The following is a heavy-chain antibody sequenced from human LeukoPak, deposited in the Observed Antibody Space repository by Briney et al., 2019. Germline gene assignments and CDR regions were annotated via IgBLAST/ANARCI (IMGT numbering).Heavy chain of an antibody. CDR3: ARYRQESSGQFDY. V-gene: IGHV4-4*07. CDR1: GGSIGSYY. D-gene: IGHD3-22*01. CDR2: INTSGSI. Sequence: SETLSLTCIVSGGSIGSYYWNWIRQPAGKGLEWIGRINTSGSINYNPSLQGRVTMSVDTFKNQFSLKLSSVTAADTAVYYCARYRQESSGQFDYWGQGALVTVSS. J-gene: IGHJ4*02.